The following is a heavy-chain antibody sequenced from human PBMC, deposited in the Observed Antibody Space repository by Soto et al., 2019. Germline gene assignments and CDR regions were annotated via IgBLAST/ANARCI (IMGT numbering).Heavy chain of an antibody. CDR1: GDSVSSNSAA. Sequence: SQTLSLTCAISGDSVSSNSAAWSWIRQSPSRGLEWLGRTYYRSKWYNDYGVSVKSRITIEPDTSKNQFSLQLNSVTPEDTAVYYCARDWTSSHFDCWGQGTRVTVSS. CDR3: ARDWTSSHFDC. V-gene: IGHV6-1*01. J-gene: IGHJ4*02. CDR2: TYYRSKWYN. D-gene: IGHD2-2*01.